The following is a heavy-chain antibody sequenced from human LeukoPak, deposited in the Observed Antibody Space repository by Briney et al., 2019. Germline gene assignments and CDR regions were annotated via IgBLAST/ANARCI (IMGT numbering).Heavy chain of an antibody. CDR3: AKVYYDSSGYYSYYFDY. V-gene: IGHV3-43*02. CDR1: GFTFDDYA. CDR2: ISGDGGST. D-gene: IGHD3-22*01. Sequence: GGSLRLSCAASGFTFDDYAMHWVRQAPGKGLEWVSLISGDGGSTYYADSVKGRFTISRDNSENSLYLQMNSLRTEDTALYYCAKVYYDSSGYYSYYFDYWGQGTLVTVSS. J-gene: IGHJ4*02.